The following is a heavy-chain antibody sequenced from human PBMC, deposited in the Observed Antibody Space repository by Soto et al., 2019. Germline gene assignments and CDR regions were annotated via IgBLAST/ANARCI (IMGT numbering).Heavy chain of an antibody. CDR3: PSHSPDDTIRH. CDR2: IRTKVNSYAT. CDR1: GFTFSGSA. J-gene: IGHJ4*02. V-gene: IGHV3-73*01. D-gene: IGHD3-9*01. Sequence: GGSLRLSCAASGFTFSGSALHWVRQASGKGLEWVGRIRTKVNSYATAYAASVTGRFTISRDDSRNTAYLQMNSLKTEDTAVYYCPSHSPDDTIRHWGQGTMVTVPS.